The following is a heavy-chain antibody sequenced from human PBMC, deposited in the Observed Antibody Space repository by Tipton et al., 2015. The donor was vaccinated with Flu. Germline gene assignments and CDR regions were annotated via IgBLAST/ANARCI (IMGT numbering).Heavy chain of an antibody. Sequence: SLRLSCAASGFAFSYSEMHWVRQAPGKGLEWLSYISYSGSTIYYADSVKGRCTISRDSAKNSLYLQMHSLRAEDTAVYYCTGALDYWGQGTPVTVSS. CDR2: ISYSGSTI. V-gene: IGHV3-48*03. J-gene: IGHJ4*02. CDR1: GFAFSYSE. CDR3: TGALDY.